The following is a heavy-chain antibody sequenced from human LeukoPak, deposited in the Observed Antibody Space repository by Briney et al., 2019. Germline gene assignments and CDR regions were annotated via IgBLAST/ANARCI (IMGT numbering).Heavy chain of an antibody. J-gene: IGHJ4*02. Sequence: PGGSLRLSCAASGFTFSSYAMSWVRQAPGKGLEWVSAISGSGGSTYYADSVKGRFTISRDNSKNTLYLQMNSLRAEDTAVYYCAKGLRSIFGVVTPFDYWGQGTLVTVSS. CDR3: AKGLRSIFGVVTPFDY. D-gene: IGHD3-3*01. V-gene: IGHV3-23*01. CDR1: GFTFSSYA. CDR2: ISGSGGST.